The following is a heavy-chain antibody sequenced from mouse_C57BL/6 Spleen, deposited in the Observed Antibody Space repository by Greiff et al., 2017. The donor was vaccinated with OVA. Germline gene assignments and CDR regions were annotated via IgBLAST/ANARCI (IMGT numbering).Heavy chain of an antibody. J-gene: IGHJ1*03. CDR1: GYTFTSYW. CDR3: ARIEGLRRGYFDV. V-gene: IGHV1-53*01. D-gene: IGHD2-4*01. CDR2: INPSNGGT. Sequence: QVQLQQPGTELVKPGASVKLSCKASGYTFTSYWMHWVKQRPGQGLEWLGNINPSNGGTNYNEKFKSKATLTVDKSSSTAYMQLSSLTSEDSAVYYCARIEGLRRGYFDVWGTGTTVTVSS.